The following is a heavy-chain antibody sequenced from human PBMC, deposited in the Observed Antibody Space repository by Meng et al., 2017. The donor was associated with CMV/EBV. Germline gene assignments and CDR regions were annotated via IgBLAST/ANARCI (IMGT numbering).Heavy chain of an antibody. J-gene: IGHJ4*02. D-gene: IGHD3-22*01. CDR1: GYTFTSYG. V-gene: IGHV1-18*01. CDR3: ARAEGDYYDSSGYCADY. CDR2: ISAYNGNT. Sequence: ASVKVSCKASGYTFTSYGISWVRQAPGQGLEWMGWISAYNGNTNYAQKLQGRVTMTTDTSTSTAYMELRSLRSEDTAVYYCARAEGDYYDSSGYCADYWGQGTLVTVSS.